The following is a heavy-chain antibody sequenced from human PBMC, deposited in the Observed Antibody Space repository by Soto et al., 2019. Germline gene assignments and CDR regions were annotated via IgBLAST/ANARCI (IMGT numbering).Heavy chain of an antibody. CDR3: ARGHKGLEV. J-gene: IGHJ6*02. Sequence: GGSLRLSCEASGLVFSSFWMSWVRQAPGKGLEWVAYIKRDGSEKYYVDSVKGRFTISRDNPKSSLYLQMNNLRAEDTAVYYCARGHKGLEVWGQGTTVTVSS. CDR2: IKRDGSEK. CDR1: GLVFSSFW. V-gene: IGHV3-7*01.